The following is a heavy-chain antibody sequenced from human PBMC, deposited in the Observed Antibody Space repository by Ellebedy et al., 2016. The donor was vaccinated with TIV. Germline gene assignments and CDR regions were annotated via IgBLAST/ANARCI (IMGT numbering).Heavy chain of an antibody. J-gene: IGHJ4*02. CDR1: GYTFATYA. D-gene: IGHD6-13*01. CDR3: ARDRSSSWSSYFDS. CDR2: INPANGDT. V-gene: IGHV1-3*01. Sequence: ASVKVSCKASGYTFATYALYWLRQAPGQRLEWMGWINPANGDTRYSQRFLGRVSITRDTSTNTVFMDLSGLQSEDTALYYCARDRSSSWSSYFDSWGQGTLVTVSS.